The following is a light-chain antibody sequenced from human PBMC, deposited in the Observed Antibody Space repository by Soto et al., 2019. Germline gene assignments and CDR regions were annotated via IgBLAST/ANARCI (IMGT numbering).Light chain of an antibody. CDR2: EVS. Sequence: QSALTQPASVSGSPGQSITISCTGTSSDVGGYNYVSWYQQHPGKAPKLMIYEVSNRPSGVSNRFSGSKSGNTASLTISGLQAEYEADYYCSSYTSTNNIVIFGGGTKLTVL. CDR3: SSYTSTNNIVI. CDR1: SSDVGGYNY. J-gene: IGLJ2*01. V-gene: IGLV2-14*01.